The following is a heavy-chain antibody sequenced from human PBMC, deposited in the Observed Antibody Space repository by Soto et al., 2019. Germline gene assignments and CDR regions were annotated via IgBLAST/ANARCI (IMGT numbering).Heavy chain of an antibody. CDR1: GGSISSGGYY. J-gene: IGHJ4*02. D-gene: IGHD1-26*01. V-gene: IGHV4-61*08. Sequence: SETLSLTCTVSGGSISSGGYYWTWIRQPPGKGMEWMCYIYYSGTTTNYNPSLKSRVTLSVDTSKNQFSLKLSSVTAADTAVYYRARLGGSYAVPHFDYWGQGTLVTVSS. CDR2: IYYSGTTT. CDR3: ARLGGSYAVPHFDY.